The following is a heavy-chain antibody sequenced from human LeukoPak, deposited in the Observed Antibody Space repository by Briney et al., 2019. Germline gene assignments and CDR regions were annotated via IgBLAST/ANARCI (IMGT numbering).Heavy chain of an antibody. CDR2: IKQDESEI. Sequence: GGSLRLSCAASGFTLSDYWMSWVRQAPGKGLEWVANIKQDESEIYYVDSVKGRFTISRDNAKNSLYLQMNSLRAEDTAVYYCARDPSGGDYFDYWGQGTLVTVSS. CDR1: GFTLSDYW. J-gene: IGHJ4*02. V-gene: IGHV3-7*03. CDR3: ARDPSGGDYFDY. D-gene: IGHD2-21*01.